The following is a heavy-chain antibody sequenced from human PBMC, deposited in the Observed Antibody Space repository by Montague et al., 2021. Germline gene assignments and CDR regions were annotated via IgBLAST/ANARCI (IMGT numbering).Heavy chain of an antibody. CDR1: GFTFSNYG. CDR2: IKQSGSNK. V-gene: IGHV3-7*01. D-gene: IGHD2-21*01. Sequence: SLRLSCAASGFTFSNYGMSWVRQAPGKGLEWVANIKQSGSNKHYVDSVKGRFTISRDNAKNSLYLQMNSLRAEDTAVYYCARDRGPGNSGGVCYVGLDYWGQGTLVTVSS. J-gene: IGHJ4*02. CDR3: ARDRGPGNSGGVCYVGLDY.